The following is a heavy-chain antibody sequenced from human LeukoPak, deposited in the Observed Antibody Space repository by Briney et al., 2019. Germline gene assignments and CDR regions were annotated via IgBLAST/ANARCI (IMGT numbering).Heavy chain of an antibody. CDR3: ARELHVERDDY. Sequence: GASAKLSCKASGFVFTGYGFTWVRQAPGQGLEWMGWISANDGKIHYSERHQGRVTMSTDTVTSTVYMELRSLRSDDTAVYYCARELHVERDDYWGQGTLVTVSS. V-gene: IGHV1-18*01. J-gene: IGHJ4*02. CDR1: GFVFTGYG. D-gene: IGHD1-1*01. CDR2: ISANDGKI.